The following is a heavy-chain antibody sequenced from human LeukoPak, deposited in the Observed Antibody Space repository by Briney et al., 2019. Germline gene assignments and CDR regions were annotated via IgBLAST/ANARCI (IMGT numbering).Heavy chain of an antibody. V-gene: IGHV1-18*01. Sequence: ASVKVSCKACGYTFTSYGISWVRQAPGQGLEWMGWISAYNGNTNYAQKLQGRVTMTTDTSTSTAYMELRSLRSDDTAVYYCARDYDFWSGYYELVYWGQGTLVTVSS. CDR3: ARDYDFWSGYYELVY. CDR1: GYTFTSYG. CDR2: ISAYNGNT. J-gene: IGHJ4*02. D-gene: IGHD3-3*01.